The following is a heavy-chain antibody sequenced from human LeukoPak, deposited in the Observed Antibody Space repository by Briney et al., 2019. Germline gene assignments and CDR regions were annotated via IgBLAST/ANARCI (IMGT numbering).Heavy chain of an antibody. J-gene: IGHJ4*02. V-gene: IGHV1-18*01. CDR3: AREVTEDELDY. Sequence: ASVKVSCKASGYTFTIYGISWVRQAPGQGREWMGWISAYNGNTNYAQKLQGRVTMTTDTSTSTAYMELRSLRSDDTAVYYCAREVTEDELDYWGQGTLVTVSS. D-gene: IGHD5-18*01. CDR1: GYTFTIYG. CDR2: ISAYNGNT.